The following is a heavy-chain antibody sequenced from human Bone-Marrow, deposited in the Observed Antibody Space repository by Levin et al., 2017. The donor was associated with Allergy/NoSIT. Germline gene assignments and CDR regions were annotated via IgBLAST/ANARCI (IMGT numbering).Heavy chain of an antibody. D-gene: IGHD4-17*01. CDR3: ARVGYGDYLEY. J-gene: IGHJ4*02. CDR2: TSHDGGIT. V-gene: IGHV3-30-3*01. CDR1: GYSFKNYA. Sequence: GGSLRLSCAGSGYSFKNYAMHWVRQATGKGLDWVAVTSHDGGITNYADSVKGRFTVSRDNSKSTMYLQMNDLRREDTAVYYCARVGYGDYLEYWGQGTLVTVSS.